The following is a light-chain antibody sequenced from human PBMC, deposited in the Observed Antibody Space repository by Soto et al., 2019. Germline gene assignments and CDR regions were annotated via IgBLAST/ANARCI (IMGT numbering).Light chain of an antibody. CDR2: KAS. CDR1: QSISNW. J-gene: IGKJ1*01. V-gene: IGKV1-5*03. Sequence: DIQMTQSPSTLSASVGDRVTLTCRASQSISNWLAWYQQKPGKAPKLLIHKASTLESGVPSRFSGSGSGTEFTLTISSLQPDDFATYDCQQYYSYWTFGQGTKVEIK. CDR3: QQYYSYWT.